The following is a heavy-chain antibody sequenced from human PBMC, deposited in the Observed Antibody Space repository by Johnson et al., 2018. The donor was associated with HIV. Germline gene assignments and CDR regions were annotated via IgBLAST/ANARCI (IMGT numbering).Heavy chain of an antibody. CDR1: GFTFSSYA. V-gene: IGHV3-30-3*01. J-gene: IGHJ3*02. Sequence: QVQLVESGGGVVQPGRSLRLSCAASGFTFSSYAMHWVRQAPGKGLEWVAVISYDGSNKSSADSVKGRFTISSDNSKNTLYLQMNSLRAEDTAGYYCARDNEDMVLVGACDIWGQGTMVTVSS. CDR2: ISYDGSNK. D-gene: IGHD2-8*02. CDR3: ARDNEDMVLVGACDI.